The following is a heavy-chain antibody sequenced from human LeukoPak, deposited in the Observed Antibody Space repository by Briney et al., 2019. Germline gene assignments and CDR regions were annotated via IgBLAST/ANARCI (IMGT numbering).Heavy chain of an antibody. Sequence: SETLSLTCTVSGGSISSYYWSWIRQPPGKGLEWIGYIYYSESTYYNPSLKSRVTMSLDTSKNQFSLKLNSVTAADTAVYYCARLKGYSSGWYPSHYFDYWGQGTLVTVSS. CDR1: GGSISSYY. J-gene: IGHJ4*02. D-gene: IGHD6-19*01. CDR3: ARLKGYSSGWYPSHYFDY. V-gene: IGHV4-59*08. CDR2: IYYSEST.